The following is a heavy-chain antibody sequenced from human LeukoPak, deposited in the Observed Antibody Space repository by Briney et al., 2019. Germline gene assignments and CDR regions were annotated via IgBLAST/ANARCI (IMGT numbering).Heavy chain of an antibody. J-gene: IGHJ4*02. D-gene: IGHD2-2*02. V-gene: IGHV1-69*04. CDR3: ASLIVVVPAAIQESLDY. Sequence: ASVKVSCTASGGTFSSYAISWVRQAPGQGLEWMGRIIPILGIANYAQKFQGRVTITADKSTSTAYMELSSLRSEDTAVYYCASLIVVVPAAIQESLDYWGQGTLVTVSS. CDR2: IIPILGIA. CDR1: GGTFSSYA.